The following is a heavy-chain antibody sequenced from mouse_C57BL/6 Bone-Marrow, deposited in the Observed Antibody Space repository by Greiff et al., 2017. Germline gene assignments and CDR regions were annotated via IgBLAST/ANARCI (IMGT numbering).Heavy chain of an antibody. D-gene: IGHD1-1*01. Sequence: SGSELRSPGSSVKLSCKDFDSEVFPIAYMSWVRQKPGHGFEWIGGILPSIGRTIYGEKFEDKATLDADTLSNTAYLELNSLTSEDSAIYYCARRRVITTVVAPGYWYFDVWGTGTTVTVSS. CDR3: ARRRVITTVVAPGYWYFDV. J-gene: IGHJ1*03. CDR2: ILPSIGRT. V-gene: IGHV15-2*01. CDR1: DSEVFPIAY.